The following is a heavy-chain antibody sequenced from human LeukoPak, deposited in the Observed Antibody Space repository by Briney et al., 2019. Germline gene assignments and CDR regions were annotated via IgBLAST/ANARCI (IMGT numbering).Heavy chain of an antibody. CDR3: ARDREDLPMVRDRRVGANYYYYMDV. CDR2: IYHSGST. Sequence: PSETLSLTCTVSGYSISSGYYWGWIRQPPGKGLEWIGSIYHSGSTYYNPSLKSRVTISVDTSKNQFSLKLGSVTAADTAVYYCARDREDLPMVRDRRVGANYYYYMDVWGKGTTVTISS. V-gene: IGHV4-38-2*02. CDR1: GYSISSGYY. J-gene: IGHJ6*03. D-gene: IGHD3-10*01.